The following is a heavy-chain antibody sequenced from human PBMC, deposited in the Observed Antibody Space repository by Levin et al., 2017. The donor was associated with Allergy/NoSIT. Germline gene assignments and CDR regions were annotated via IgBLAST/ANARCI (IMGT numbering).Heavy chain of an antibody. D-gene: IGHD3-9*01. V-gene: IGHV4-30-2*01. J-gene: IGHJ5*02. CDR3: ARAGGYDILTGYYPNWFDP. CDR2: IYHSGST. Sequence: SETLSLTCAVSGGSISSGGYSWSWIRQPPGKGLEWIGYIYHSGSTYYNPSLKSRVTISVDRSKNQFSLKLSSVTAADTAVYYCARAGGYDILTGYYPNWFDPWGQGTLVTVSS. CDR1: GGSISSGGYS.